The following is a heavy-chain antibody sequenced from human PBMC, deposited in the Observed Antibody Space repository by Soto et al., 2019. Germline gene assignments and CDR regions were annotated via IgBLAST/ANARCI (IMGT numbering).Heavy chain of an antibody. J-gene: IGHJ5*02. D-gene: IGHD6-13*01. CDR3: ARRYSSSWDGNCFDP. Sequence: SETLSLTCTVSGGSISSSSYYWGWIRQPPGKGLEWIGSIYYSGSTYYNPSLKSRVTISVDTSKNLFSLKLSSVTAADTAVYYRARRYSSSWDGNCFDPCGQGTLVTVSS. CDR2: IYYSGST. V-gene: IGHV4-39*01. CDR1: GGSISSSSYY.